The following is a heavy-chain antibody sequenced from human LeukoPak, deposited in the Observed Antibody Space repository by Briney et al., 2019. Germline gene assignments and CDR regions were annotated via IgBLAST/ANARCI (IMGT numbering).Heavy chain of an antibody. D-gene: IGHD3-10*01. Sequence: PGGSLRLSXAASGFTFSSYWMHWVRQAPGKGLVWVSRINSDGSSTSYADSVKGRFTISRDNAKNTLYLQMNSLRAEDTAVYYCARMKTYYYGSGSPFDYWGQGTLVTVSS. CDR1: GFTFSSYW. V-gene: IGHV3-74*01. CDR2: INSDGSST. CDR3: ARMKTYYYGSGSPFDY. J-gene: IGHJ4*02.